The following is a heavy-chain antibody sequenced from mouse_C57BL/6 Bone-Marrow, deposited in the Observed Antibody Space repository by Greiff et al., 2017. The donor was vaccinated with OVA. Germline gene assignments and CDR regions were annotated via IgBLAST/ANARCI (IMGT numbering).Heavy chain of an antibody. CDR1: GYTFTSYW. J-gene: IGHJ3*01. Sequence: QVQLQQPGAELVMPGASVKLSCKASGYTFTSYWMHWVKQRPGQGLEWIGEIDPSDSYTNYNQKFKGKSTLTVDKSSSTAYMQLSSLTSEDSAVYDCARSPITTGGFAYWGQGTLVTVSA. D-gene: IGHD1-2*01. CDR2: IDPSDSYT. V-gene: IGHV1-69*01. CDR3: ARSPITTGGFAY.